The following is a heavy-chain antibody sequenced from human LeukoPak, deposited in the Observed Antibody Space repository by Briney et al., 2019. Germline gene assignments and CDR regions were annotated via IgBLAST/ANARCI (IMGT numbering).Heavy chain of an antibody. CDR1: GFTFSDYY. Sequence: PGGSLRLSCAASGFTFSDYYMSWVRQAPGKGLEWVSLIYSGGSTYYADSVKGRFTISRDNSKNTPYLQMNSLRAEDTAVYYCARRDGYSFDYWGQGTLVTVSS. CDR2: IYSGGST. V-gene: IGHV3-66*01. D-gene: IGHD5-24*01. J-gene: IGHJ4*02. CDR3: ARRDGYSFDY.